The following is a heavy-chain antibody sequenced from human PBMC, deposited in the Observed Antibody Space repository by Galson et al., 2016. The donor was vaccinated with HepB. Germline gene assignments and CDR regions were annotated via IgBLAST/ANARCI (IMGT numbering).Heavy chain of an antibody. D-gene: IGHD5-12*01. CDR3: AARGKSGSFDS. CDR1: GITFSSYS. V-gene: IGHV3-48*01. CDR2: ISSSSSTI. Sequence: SLRLSCAASGITFSSYSMNWARQAPGKGLEWVSYISSSSSTIYYADSVKGRFTISRDNAKNSLYLQMNSLRAEDTAVYYCAARGKSGSFDSWGRGTLVTVSS. J-gene: IGHJ4*02.